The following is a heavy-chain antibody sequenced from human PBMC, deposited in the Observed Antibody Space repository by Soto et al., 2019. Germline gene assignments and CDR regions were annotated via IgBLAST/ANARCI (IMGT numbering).Heavy chain of an antibody. Sequence: QVQLQESGPGLVRPSETLSLTCTVSGASIRTSYWTWIRQPPGKGLEWIAYIYHSGTTNYNPSLKRRATISADTSKNQLSLKLNSVTAADTAVYYCARLPAVSGSLAWFDPWGQGTLVIVSS. CDR3: ARLPAVSGSLAWFDP. CDR1: GASIRTSY. V-gene: IGHV4-59*08. D-gene: IGHD3-10*01. J-gene: IGHJ5*02. CDR2: IYHSGTT.